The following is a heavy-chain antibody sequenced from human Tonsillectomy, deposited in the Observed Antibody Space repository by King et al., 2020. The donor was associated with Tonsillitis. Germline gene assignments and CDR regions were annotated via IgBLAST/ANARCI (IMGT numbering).Heavy chain of an antibody. D-gene: IGHD3-10*01. Sequence: VQLVESGGGVVQPGRSLRLSCAASGFTFSSYAMHWVRQAPGKGLEWVAVISYDGSNKYYADSVKGRFTISSDNSKNTLYLQMNSLRAEDTAVYYCARDHRSFGWGSYYNPKYGGQGTLVTVSS. J-gene: IGHJ4*02. CDR3: ARDHRSFGWGSYYNPKY. CDR2: ISYDGSNK. CDR1: GFTFSSYA. V-gene: IGHV3-30*04.